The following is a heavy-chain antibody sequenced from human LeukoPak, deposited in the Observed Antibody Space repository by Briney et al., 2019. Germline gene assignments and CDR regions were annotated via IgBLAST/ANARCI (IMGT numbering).Heavy chain of an antibody. CDR2: ISSSSSYI. Sequence: GGSRRLSCAASGFTFSSYSMNWVRQAPGKGLEWVSSISSSSSYIYYADSVKGRFTISRDNAKNSLYLQMNSLRAEDTAVYYCARVAAIFGVVITRIDYWGQGTLVTVSS. CDR1: GFTFSSYS. CDR3: ARVAAIFGVVITRIDY. D-gene: IGHD3-3*01. V-gene: IGHV3-21*01. J-gene: IGHJ4*02.